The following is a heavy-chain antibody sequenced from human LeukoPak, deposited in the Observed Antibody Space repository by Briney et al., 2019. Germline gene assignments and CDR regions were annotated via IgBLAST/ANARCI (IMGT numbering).Heavy chain of an antibody. CDR2: IIPILGIA. Sequence: GASVKVSCKASGGTFSSYTISWVRQAPGQGLEWMGRIIPILGIANYAQKFQGRVTMTRNTSISTAYMELSSLRSEDTAVYYCARGITYYYDSSGFRDYWGQGTLVTVSS. V-gene: IGHV1-69*02. D-gene: IGHD3-22*01. J-gene: IGHJ4*02. CDR3: ARGITYYYDSSGFRDY. CDR1: GGTFSSYT.